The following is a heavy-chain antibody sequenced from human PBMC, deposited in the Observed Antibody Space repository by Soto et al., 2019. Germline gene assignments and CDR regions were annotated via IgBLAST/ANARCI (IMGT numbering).Heavy chain of an antibody. V-gene: IGHV1-46*01. Sequence: ASVKVSCKASGYTFTMYYMHCVVQAPVQWRDGMGIINPSGGSTSYAQKFQGRVTMTRDTSTSTVYMELSSLRSEDTAVYYCATSKPDIVVVPAAILSPNNWFDPWGQGTLVTVSS. J-gene: IGHJ5*02. CDR3: ATSKPDIVVVPAAILSPNNWFDP. CDR1: GYTFTMYY. CDR2: INPSGGST. D-gene: IGHD2-2*02.